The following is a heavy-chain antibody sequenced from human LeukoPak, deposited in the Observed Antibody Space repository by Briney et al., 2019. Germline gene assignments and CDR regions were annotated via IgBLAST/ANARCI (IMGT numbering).Heavy chain of an antibody. D-gene: IGHD6-19*01. CDR1: GFTFNSYA. Sequence: PGGSLRLSCAASGFTFNSYAMHWVRQAPRKGLEWVAVISSDGSNNYYADSVKGRFTISRDNSKNTLYLQVNSLRAEDTAVYYCARDRYSSGWYGDFDCWGQGTLVTVSS. V-gene: IGHV3-30-3*01. CDR3: ARDRYSSGWYGDFDC. J-gene: IGHJ4*02. CDR2: ISSDGSNN.